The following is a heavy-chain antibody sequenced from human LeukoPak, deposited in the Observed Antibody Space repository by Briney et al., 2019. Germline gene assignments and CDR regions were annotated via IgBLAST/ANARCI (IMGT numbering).Heavy chain of an antibody. CDR1: GFTFSSYW. CDR3: AKEERSSSGWPFDY. V-gene: IGHV3-23*01. Sequence: GGSLRLSCAASGFTFSSYWMTWVRQAPGKGLEWVSAISGSGGSTYYADSVKGRFTISRDNSKNTLYLQMYSLRAEDTAVYYCAKEERSSSGWPFDYWGQGTLVTVSS. D-gene: IGHD6-19*01. J-gene: IGHJ4*02. CDR2: ISGSGGST.